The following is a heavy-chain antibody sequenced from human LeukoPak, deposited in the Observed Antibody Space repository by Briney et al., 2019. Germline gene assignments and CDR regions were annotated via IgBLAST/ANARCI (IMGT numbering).Heavy chain of an antibody. D-gene: IGHD3-10*01. CDR1: GFNLRSHA. CDR2: ILSSDVST. CDR3: AKRGSWSCPNWYFDL. J-gene: IGHJ2*01. Sequence: GGSLRLSCAASGFNLRSHAMSWVRQAPGKGLQWVSSILSSDVSTYYTDSVKGRFTVSRDDSKNTLNLQMNGLRAEDTAIYYCAKRGSWSCPNWYFDLWGRGTLVTVSS. V-gene: IGHV3-23*01.